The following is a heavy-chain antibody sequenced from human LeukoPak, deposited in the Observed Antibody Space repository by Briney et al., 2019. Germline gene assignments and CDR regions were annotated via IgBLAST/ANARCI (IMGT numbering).Heavy chain of an antibody. D-gene: IGHD6-13*01. Sequence: ASVTVSCKASGYTFTSYDINWVRQAPGQGLERMGWMNPNRGNTGYAQNFKGRATMTGNTSISTAYMEVSSLRSEDTAVYYCARGRSDSSSLDYWGQGTLVTVSS. V-gene: IGHV1-8*01. CDR2: MNPNRGNT. J-gene: IGHJ4*02. CDR3: ARGRSDSSSLDY. CDR1: GYTFTSYD.